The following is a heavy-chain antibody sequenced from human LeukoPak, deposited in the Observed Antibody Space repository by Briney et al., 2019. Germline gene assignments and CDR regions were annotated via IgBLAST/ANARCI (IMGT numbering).Heavy chain of an antibody. D-gene: IGHD1-26*01. Sequence: PSQTLSLTCTVSGGSISSGSYYWSWIRQPAGKGLEWIGRIYTSGSTNYNPSLKSRVTISVDTSKNQFSLKLSSATAADTAVYYCARLVVGAQVRDAFDIWGQGTMVTVSS. J-gene: IGHJ3*02. CDR1: GGSISSGSYY. V-gene: IGHV4-61*02. CDR3: ARLVVGAQVRDAFDI. CDR2: IYTSGST.